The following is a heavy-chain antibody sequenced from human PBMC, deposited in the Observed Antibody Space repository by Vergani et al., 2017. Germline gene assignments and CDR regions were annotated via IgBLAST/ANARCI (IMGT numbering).Heavy chain of an antibody. J-gene: IGHJ3*02. V-gene: IGHV3-23*01. Sequence: EVQLLESGGDLVQPGGSLGPSGAAPGFTFIMHARGGAGQAPGKGMGWVSTLSASDRRTHCADPVKGRFTISRYNSKNTLFLHMNSLRPEDTAVYYCAKVGRSEVAGTFGAFDIWGQGTMVTVSS. D-gene: IGHD6-19*01. CDR2: LSASDRRT. CDR1: GFTFIMHA. CDR3: AKVGRSEVAGTFGAFDI.